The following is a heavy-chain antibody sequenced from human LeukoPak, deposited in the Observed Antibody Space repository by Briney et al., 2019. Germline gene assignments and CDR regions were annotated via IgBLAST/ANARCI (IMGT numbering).Heavy chain of an antibody. CDR3: AINYYDTGAFDI. Sequence: PSETLSLTCTVSGGSISSYYWSWIRQPPGKRLEWIGYIYYSGSTNYNPSLKSRVPISVDTSQHQFSLKLSPLTARGTAVFYCAINYYDTGAFDIWGQGTMVTVSS. CDR2: IYYSGST. J-gene: IGHJ3*02. D-gene: IGHD3-22*01. V-gene: IGHV4-59*01. CDR1: GGSISSYY.